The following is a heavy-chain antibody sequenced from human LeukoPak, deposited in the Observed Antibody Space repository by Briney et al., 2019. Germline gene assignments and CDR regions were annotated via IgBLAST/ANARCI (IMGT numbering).Heavy chain of an antibody. Sequence: PGGSLRLSCAASRFTFSDYYMSWIRQAPGKGLEWISHISDTGSSTYYADSVKGRFTISRDNMKNSLYLQMNSPRAEDTAVYYCARDSRSGGFDYWGQGTLVTVSS. CDR3: ARDSRSGGFDY. V-gene: IGHV3-11*04. D-gene: IGHD6-6*01. CDR1: RFTFSDYY. CDR2: ISDTGSST. J-gene: IGHJ4*02.